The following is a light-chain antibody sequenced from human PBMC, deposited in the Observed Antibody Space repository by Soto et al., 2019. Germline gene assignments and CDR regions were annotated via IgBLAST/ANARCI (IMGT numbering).Light chain of an antibody. J-gene: IGKJ4*01. CDR1: HSVSSSY. CDR2: GAS. Sequence: EIVLTQSPGTLSLSPVEMSPLSFTASHSVSSSYLAWYQQKPGPAPRLLIYGASSRATGIPDRFSGSGSGTDFTLTISRLEPEDFAVYYCQQYGSSPPKITFGGGTKVDIK. CDR3: QQYGSSPPKIT. V-gene: IGKV3-20*01.